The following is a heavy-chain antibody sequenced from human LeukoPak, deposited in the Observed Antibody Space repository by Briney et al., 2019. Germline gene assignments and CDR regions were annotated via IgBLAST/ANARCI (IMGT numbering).Heavy chain of an antibody. J-gene: IGHJ4*02. D-gene: IGHD3-22*01. V-gene: IGHV3-30*02. CDR2: IRYDGSNK. CDR1: GFTFSSYG. Sequence: GGSLRLSCAASGFTFSSYGMHWVRQAPGKGLEWVAFIRYDGSNKYYADSVKGRFTISRDNSKNTLYLQMNSLRAEDTAVYYCAKRAPYYDSSGYYFDYWGQGTLVTVSS. CDR3: AKRAPYYDSSGYYFDY.